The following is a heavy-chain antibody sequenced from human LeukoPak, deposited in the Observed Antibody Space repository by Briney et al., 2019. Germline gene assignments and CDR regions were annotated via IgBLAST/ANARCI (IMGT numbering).Heavy chain of an antibody. CDR2: MNPNSGNT. Sequence: ASVKVSCKASGYTFTSYDINWVRQATGQGLEWMGWMNPNSGNTGYAQKFQGRVTMTRNTSISTAYMELSSLRSEDTAVYYCARGLIETQGLVIKSVLLCFGELSPWVQGTLVTVSS. V-gene: IGHV1-8*01. CDR1: GYTFTSYD. CDR3: ARGLIETQGLVIKSVLLCFGELSP. D-gene: IGHD3-10*01. J-gene: IGHJ5*02.